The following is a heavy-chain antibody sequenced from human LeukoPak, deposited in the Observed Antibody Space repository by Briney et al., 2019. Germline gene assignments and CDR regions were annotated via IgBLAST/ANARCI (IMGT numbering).Heavy chain of an antibody. V-gene: IGHV3-21*01. Sequence: GGSLRLSCAASGFTFSSYSMNWVRQAPGKGLEWVPSISSISSYIYYADSVKGRFTISRGNAKNSLYLQMNSLRAEDTAVYYCARGRYCSSTSCPEGDNWFDPWGQGTLVTVSS. D-gene: IGHD2-2*01. CDR1: GFTFSSYS. CDR3: ARGRYCSSTSCPEGDNWFDP. CDR2: ISSISSYI. J-gene: IGHJ5*02.